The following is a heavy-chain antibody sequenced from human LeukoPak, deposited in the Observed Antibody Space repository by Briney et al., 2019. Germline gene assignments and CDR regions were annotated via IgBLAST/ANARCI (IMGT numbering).Heavy chain of an antibody. CDR1: GFTFSSYS. Sequence: PGGSLRLSCAASGFTFSSYSMNWVRQAPGKGLEWVAVSYSGGTTYHAESVKGRFTISRDNSKNTLYLQMNSLRAEDTAVYYCARVWELSFDYWGQGTLVTVSS. V-gene: IGHV3-53*01. J-gene: IGHJ4*02. D-gene: IGHD3-16*02. CDR3: ARVWELSFDY. CDR2: SYSGGTT.